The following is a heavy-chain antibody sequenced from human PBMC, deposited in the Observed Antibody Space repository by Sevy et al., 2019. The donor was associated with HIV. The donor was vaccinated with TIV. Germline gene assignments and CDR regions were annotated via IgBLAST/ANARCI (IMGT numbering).Heavy chain of an antibody. V-gene: IGHV3-23*01. Sequence: GGSLRLSFTASGFTFSSYAMSWVRQAPGKGLEWVSAISGSGGSTYYADSVKGRFTISRDNSKNTLYLQMNSLRAEDTAVYYCAKDGDIVVVVAATNFDYWGQGTLVTVSS. CDR2: ISGSGGST. CDR1: GFTFSSYA. J-gene: IGHJ4*02. CDR3: AKDGDIVVVVAATNFDY. D-gene: IGHD2-15*01.